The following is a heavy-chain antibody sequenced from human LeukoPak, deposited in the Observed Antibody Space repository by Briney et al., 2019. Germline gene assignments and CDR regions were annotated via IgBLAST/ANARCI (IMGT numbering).Heavy chain of an antibody. CDR2: IYYSGST. J-gene: IGHJ4*02. CDR1: GGSINSRDSL. V-gene: IGHV4-39*07. D-gene: IGHD3-3*01. Sequence: SETLSLTCTLSGGSINSRDSLWGWIRQTPGKGLEWIGTIYYSGSTYYNPSLKSRVTISIDTYNHRFSLRLSSVTAADTAVYYCARAIDFWGGYYEDWGQGTLVTVSS. CDR3: ARAIDFWGGYYED.